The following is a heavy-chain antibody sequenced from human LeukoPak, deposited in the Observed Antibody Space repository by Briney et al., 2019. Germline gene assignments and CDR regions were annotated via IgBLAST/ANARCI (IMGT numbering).Heavy chain of an antibody. CDR3: ARDRGAYCGGDCYLGFDY. Sequence: GGSLRLSCAASGFTFSSYTMNWVRQAPGKGLEWVSSIAGSSGYISYADSVKGRFTISRDNAKNSLYLQMTSLTAEDTAVYYCARDRGAYCGGDCYLGFDYWGRGTLVTVSS. J-gene: IGHJ4*01. CDR1: GFTFSSYT. V-gene: IGHV3-21*01. D-gene: IGHD2-21*02. CDR2: IAGSSGYI.